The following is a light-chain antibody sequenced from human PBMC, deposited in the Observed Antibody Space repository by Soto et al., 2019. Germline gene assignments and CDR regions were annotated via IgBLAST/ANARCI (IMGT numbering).Light chain of an antibody. V-gene: IGLV7-43*01. J-gene: IGLJ1*01. CDR3: CSSAPESTYV. Sequence: QTVVTQEPSLTVSPGETVTLTCASSTGAVTSGYYPNWFQQKPGQAPRPLIYSISNKHSWTPARFSGSLLGDKAALTLSGVQPEDEAEYYCCSSAPESTYVFGTGTKLTVL. CDR1: TGAVTSGYY. CDR2: SIS.